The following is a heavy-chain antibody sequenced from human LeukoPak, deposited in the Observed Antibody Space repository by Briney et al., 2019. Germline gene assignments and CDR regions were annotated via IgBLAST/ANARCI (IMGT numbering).Heavy chain of an antibody. CDR3: ARAFGSQDY. J-gene: IGHJ4*02. CDR1: GFTFDDYA. CDR2: ISWNSGSI. V-gene: IGHV3-9*01. Sequence: GGSLRLSCAASGFTFDDYAMHWVRQAPGKGLEWVSGISWNSGSIGYADSVKGRFTISRDNAKNSLYLQMNSLRAEDTAVYYCARAFGSQDYWGQGTLVTVSS. D-gene: IGHD3-3*01.